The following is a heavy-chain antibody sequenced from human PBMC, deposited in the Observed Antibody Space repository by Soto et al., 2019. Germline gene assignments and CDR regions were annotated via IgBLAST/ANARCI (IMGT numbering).Heavy chain of an antibody. CDR2: ISGSGDST. CDR3: ALGYSYAPFDP. V-gene: IGHV3-23*01. Sequence: PGGSLRLSCAASGFTFSSYAMSWVRQAPGKGLEWVSGISGSGDSTYYGDSVKGRFTISRDNSKNTLYVQMNSLRAEDTAIYYCALGYSYAPFDPWGQGTLVTVSS. J-gene: IGHJ5*02. D-gene: IGHD5-18*01. CDR1: GFTFSSYA.